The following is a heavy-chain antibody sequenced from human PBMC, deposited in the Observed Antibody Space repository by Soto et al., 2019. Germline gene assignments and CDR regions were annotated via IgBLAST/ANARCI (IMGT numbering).Heavy chain of an antibody. J-gene: IGHJ5*02. CDR3: ARNFTHNWFDP. Sequence: SETLSLTCTVSGGSISSYYWSWIRQPPGKGLERIGYIYYSGSTNYNPSLKSRVTISVDTSKNQFSLKLSSVTAADTAVYSCARNFTHNWFDPWGQGTLVTVSS. CDR2: IYYSGST. CDR1: GGSISSYY. V-gene: IGHV4-59*01. D-gene: IGHD1-7*01.